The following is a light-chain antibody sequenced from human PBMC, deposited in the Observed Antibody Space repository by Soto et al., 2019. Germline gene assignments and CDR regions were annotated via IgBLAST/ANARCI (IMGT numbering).Light chain of an antibody. J-gene: IGLJ2*01. Sequence: QSVLTQPPSVSGAPGQRVTISCSGSSSNIGAGHDVHWYQQLPGTAPKLLICGNSNRPSGVPDRFSGSQSGTSASLAVTGLQAEDEADYYCQSYDSSLSGVVFGGGTKLTVL. CDR1: SSNIGAGHD. V-gene: IGLV1-40*01. CDR3: QSYDSSLSGVV. CDR2: GNS.